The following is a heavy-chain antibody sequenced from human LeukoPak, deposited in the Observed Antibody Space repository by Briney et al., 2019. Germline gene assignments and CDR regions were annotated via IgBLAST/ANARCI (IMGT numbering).Heavy chain of an antibody. CDR3: ARGRRITMVRGVNPEWFDP. CDR2: INPNSGGT. V-gene: IGHV1-2*02. D-gene: IGHD3-10*01. Sequence: ASVTVSFKSSVYTFTVYYMHWVRQPPGQGLEWMGWINPNSGGTNYAQKFQGRVTMTRDTSISTAYMELSRLRSDDTAVYYCARGRRITMVRGVNPEWFDPWGQGTLVTVSS. J-gene: IGHJ5*02. CDR1: VYTFTVYY.